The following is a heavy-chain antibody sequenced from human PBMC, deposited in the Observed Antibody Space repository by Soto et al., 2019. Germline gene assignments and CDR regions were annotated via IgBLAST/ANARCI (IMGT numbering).Heavy chain of an antibody. J-gene: IGHJ6*03. V-gene: IGHV1-8*01. D-gene: IGHD2-15*01. CDR3: ARGDCSGGSCYSVMAKDYYYYYMDV. CDR2: MNPNSGNT. Sequence: ASVKVSCKASGYTFTSYDINWVRQATGQGLEWMGWMNPNSGNTGYAQKFQGRVTMTRNTSISTAYMELSSLRSEDTAVYYCARGDCSGGSCYSVMAKDYYYYYMDVWGKGTTVTVSS. CDR1: GYTFTSYD.